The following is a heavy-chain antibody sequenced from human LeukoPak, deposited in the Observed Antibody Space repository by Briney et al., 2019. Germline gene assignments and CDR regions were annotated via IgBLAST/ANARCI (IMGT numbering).Heavy chain of an antibody. CDR3: ARVTGLYNWNSNWFDP. CDR1: GGSFSGYY. Sequence: SETLSLTCAVYGGSFSGYYWSWIRQPPGKGLEWIGEINHSGSTNYNPSLKSRVTISVDTSKNQFSLKLSSVTAADTAVYYCARVTGLYNWNSNWFDPWGQGTLVTVSS. V-gene: IGHV4-34*01. D-gene: IGHD1-7*01. J-gene: IGHJ5*02. CDR2: INHSGST.